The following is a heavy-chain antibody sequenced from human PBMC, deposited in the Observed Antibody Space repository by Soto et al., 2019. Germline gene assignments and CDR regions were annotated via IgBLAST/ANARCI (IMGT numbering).Heavy chain of an antibody. D-gene: IGHD2-2*01. V-gene: IGHV1-46*03. CDR2: INPSGGST. Sequence: ASVKVSCKASGYTFTSYYMHWVRQAPGQGLEWMGIINPSGGSTSYAQKFQGRVTMTRDTSTSTVYMEPSSLRSEDTAVYYCARVYCSSTSCTGGYYYYYMDVWGKGTTVTVSS. CDR1: GYTFTSYY. J-gene: IGHJ6*03. CDR3: ARVYCSSTSCTGGYYYYYMDV.